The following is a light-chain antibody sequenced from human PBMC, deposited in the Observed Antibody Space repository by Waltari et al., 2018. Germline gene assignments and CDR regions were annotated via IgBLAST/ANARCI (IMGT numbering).Light chain of an antibody. V-gene: IGKV3-20*01. Sequence: EVVLTHSPGTLSLSPGERATLSCRAIQSVDSTYLAWYQQKPGQAPTLLIYKTSTRATGIPDRFSGSGSVTDFSLNINILEPGDSAVYYCQQFGGSPMYTFGLGTKLEIK. J-gene: IGKJ2*01. CDR3: QQFGGSPMYT. CDR2: KTS. CDR1: QSVDSTY.